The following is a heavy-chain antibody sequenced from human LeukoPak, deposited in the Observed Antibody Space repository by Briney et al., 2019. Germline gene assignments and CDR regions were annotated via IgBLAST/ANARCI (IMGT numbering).Heavy chain of an antibody. CDR3: TRALLRDFSNS. CDR1: GFTFRTSW. J-gene: IGHJ4*02. CDR2: INPDGSIT. D-gene: IGHD6-6*01. Sequence: PGGSLRLSCAASGFTFRTSWMHWVRQAPGRGLVWVSRINPDGSITTYADSVKGRFTISRDNAKNTVYLQMNSLRAEDTAMYYCTRALLRDFSNSWGQGTLVTVSS. V-gene: IGHV3-74*01.